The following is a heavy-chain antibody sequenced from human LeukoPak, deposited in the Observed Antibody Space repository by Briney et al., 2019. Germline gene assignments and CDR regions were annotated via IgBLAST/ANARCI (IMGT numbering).Heavy chain of an antibody. J-gene: IGHJ4*02. V-gene: IGHV4-30-2*01. CDR3: ARVVAATGKFDY. Sequence: SQTLSLTCAVSGGSISSGGYSWSWIRQPPGKGREWIGYIYHSGSTYYNPSLKSRVTISVDRSKNQFSLKVSSVTAADTAVYYCARVVAATGKFDYWGQGTLVTVSS. CDR2: IYHSGST. CDR1: GGSISSGGYS. D-gene: IGHD6-13*01.